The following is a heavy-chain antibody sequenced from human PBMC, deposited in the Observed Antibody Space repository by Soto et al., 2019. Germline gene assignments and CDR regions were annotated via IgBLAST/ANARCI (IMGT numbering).Heavy chain of an antibody. CDR2: IYWDDDK. J-gene: IGHJ3*02. CDR1: GFSLSTSGVG. V-gene: IGHV2-5*02. CDR3: AHRLHYGDPSDAFDI. Sequence: QITLKESGPTLVKPTQTLTLTCTFSGFSLSTSGVGVGWIRQPPGKALEWLALIYWDDDKRYSPSLKSSLTITKDTSKNQVVLTMTNVDPVDTATYYCAHRLHYGDPSDAFDIWGQGTMVTVSS. D-gene: IGHD4-17*01.